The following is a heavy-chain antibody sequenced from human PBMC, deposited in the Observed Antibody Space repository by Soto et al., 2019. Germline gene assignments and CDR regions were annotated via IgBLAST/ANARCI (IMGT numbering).Heavy chain of an antibody. J-gene: IGHJ6*02. CDR2: INPSGGST. V-gene: IGHV1-46*01. D-gene: IGHD5-18*01. CDR3: ARDPTQYSYGLLYYYYGMDV. Sequence: GASVKVSCKASGYTFTSYYMHWVRQAPGQGLEWMGIINPSGGSTSYAQKFQGRVTMTRDTSTSTVYMELSSLRSGDTAVYYCARDPTQYSYGLLYYYYGMDVWGQGTTVTVSS. CDR1: GYTFTSYY.